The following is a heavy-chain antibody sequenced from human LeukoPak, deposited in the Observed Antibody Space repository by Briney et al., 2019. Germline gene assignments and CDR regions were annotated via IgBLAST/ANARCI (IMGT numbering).Heavy chain of an antibody. CDR2: IYYSGST. V-gene: IGHV4-31*03. CDR1: GGSVSSGGYY. Sequence: SQTLSLTCTVSGGSVSSGGYYWSWISQHPGRGLEWIGYIYYSGSTYYNPSLKSRVTISVDTSKNQFSLKLSSVTAADTAVYYCARGRYSYGYSDYYYYGMDVWGQGTTVTVSS. CDR3: ARGRYSYGYSDYYYYGMDV. D-gene: IGHD5-18*01. J-gene: IGHJ6*02.